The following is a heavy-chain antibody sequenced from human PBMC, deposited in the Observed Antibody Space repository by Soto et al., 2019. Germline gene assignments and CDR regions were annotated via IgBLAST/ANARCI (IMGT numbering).Heavy chain of an antibody. CDR2: ITSDDNT. V-gene: IGHV3-23*01. CDR1: GFSFSSYA. D-gene: IGHD3-10*01. CDR3: AKDTMVRAICRYAMDV. J-gene: IGHJ6*02. Sequence: QVLESGGGLIQPGGSLRLSCAASGFSFSSYAMSWVRQAPGKGLEWVSVITSDDNTFYADSVRGRFTITRDNSKKMVYLEMDSRRAEDTAVYYCAKDTMVRAICRYAMDVWGQGTTVTVSS.